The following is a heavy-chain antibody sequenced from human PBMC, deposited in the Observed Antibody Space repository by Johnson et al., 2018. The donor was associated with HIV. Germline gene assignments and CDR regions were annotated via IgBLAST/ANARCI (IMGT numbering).Heavy chain of an antibody. Sequence: EVQLVESGGGLIQPGGSLRVSCAASGFTVSSNYMSWVRQAPGKGLEWVSVIYTGGSTYYADSVKGRFTISRDNSKNTLYLQMSSLRAEDTAVYYCTKCEYNSDAFDIWGQGTMLTVSS. CDR2: IYTGGST. CDR3: TKCEYNSDAFDI. V-gene: IGHV3-53*01. J-gene: IGHJ3*02. D-gene: IGHD5-12*01. CDR1: GFTVSSNY.